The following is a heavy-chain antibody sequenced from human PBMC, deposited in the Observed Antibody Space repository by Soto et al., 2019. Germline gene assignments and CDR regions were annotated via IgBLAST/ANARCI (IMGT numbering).Heavy chain of an antibody. V-gene: IGHV4-59*01. D-gene: IGHD4-4*01. Sequence: PSGTLSLTCSVSGRSMSSNYWSWIRQSPDKGLEWLGYVFYGGTDYNPSLEGRVSMSVETSKSQFSLKLTSVTAADTAVYYCASYRGAFYFDSWGQGILVTVSS. CDR3: ASYRGAFYFDS. CDR1: GRSMSSNY. J-gene: IGHJ4*02. CDR2: VFYGGT.